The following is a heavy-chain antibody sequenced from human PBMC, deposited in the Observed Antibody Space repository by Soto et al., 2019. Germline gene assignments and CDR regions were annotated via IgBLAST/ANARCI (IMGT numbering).Heavy chain of an antibody. J-gene: IGHJ4*02. CDR3: ARGIRVKDAPDKYYLDS. V-gene: IGHV4-34*02. Sequence: QVQLQQWGAGLLKPSETLSLTCAVYGGSFSGYYWTWIRRPPGKGLEWIGEINDSGNTNQSPPLMSRVTISVDTSKNQFSLKLRSVTAADTAVYYCARGIRVKDAPDKYYLDSWAQGTLVIVSS. CDR1: GGSFSGYY. D-gene: IGHD3-10*01. CDR2: INDSGNT.